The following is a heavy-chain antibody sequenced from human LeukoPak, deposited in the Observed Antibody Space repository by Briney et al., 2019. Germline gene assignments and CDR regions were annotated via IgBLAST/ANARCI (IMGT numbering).Heavy chain of an antibody. J-gene: IGHJ4*02. CDR2: ISSSSSYI. CDR1: GFTFSGYS. Sequence: GGSLRLSCAASGFTFSGYSMNWVRQAPGKGLEWVSSISSSSSYIYYADSVKGRFTISTSNAKNSLYLQMNSLRAEDTAVYYCARDGVDRGFYDILTGYYTTALWGQGTLVTVSS. D-gene: IGHD3-9*01. V-gene: IGHV3-21*01. CDR3: ARDGVDRGFYDILTGYYTTAL.